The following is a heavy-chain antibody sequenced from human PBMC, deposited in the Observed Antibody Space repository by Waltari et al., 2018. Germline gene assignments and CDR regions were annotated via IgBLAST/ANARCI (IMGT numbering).Heavy chain of an antibody. CDR1: GYPTSSGYY. V-gene: IGHV4-38-2*01. J-gene: IGHJ5*02. CDR3: ARQRDTRIRGTGWFDP. D-gene: IGHD2-15*01. CDR2: IYQSGST. Sequence: QVQLQESGPGLVQPSETLSLTCAVSGYPTSSGYYWGWIRPPPGEGLKRNWSIYQSGSTYYNPTRKSRVTISVYTSKNQFSLKLGSVTAADTAVYDCARQRDTRIRGTGWFDPWGQGTLVTVSS.